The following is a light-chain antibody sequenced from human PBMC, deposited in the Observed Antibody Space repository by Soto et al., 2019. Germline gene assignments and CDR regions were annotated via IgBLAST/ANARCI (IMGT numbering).Light chain of an antibody. CDR3: SSYSSAAALLV. J-gene: IGLJ2*01. Sequence: QSALTQPASISGSPGQSITISCTGTFSDIGTYNFVSWYQFHPDEVPKLIIYEVTDRPSGVSDRFSSSKSGDTATLTISGLRPEDESFYFCSSYSSAAALLVFGGGTKLTVL. V-gene: IGLV2-14*01. CDR1: FSDIGTYNF. CDR2: EVT.